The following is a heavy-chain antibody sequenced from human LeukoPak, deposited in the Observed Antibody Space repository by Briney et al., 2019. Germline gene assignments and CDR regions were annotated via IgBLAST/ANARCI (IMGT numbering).Heavy chain of an antibody. V-gene: IGHV3-23*01. CDR2: IGGSGRST. CDR3: ARGTYGMDV. Sequence: PGGSLRLSCAASGFTFSSYAMSWVRQAPGKGLEWVSTIGGSGRSTYYADSVKGRFTISRDNSKNTLYLQMNSLRAEDTAVYYCARGTYGMDVWGQGTTVTVSS. CDR1: GFTFSSYA. J-gene: IGHJ6*02.